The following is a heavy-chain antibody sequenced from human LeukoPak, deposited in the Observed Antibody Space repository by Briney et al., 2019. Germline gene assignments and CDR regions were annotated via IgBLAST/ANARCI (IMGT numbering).Heavy chain of an antibody. V-gene: IGHV4-39*07. J-gene: IGHJ3*02. CDR2: IYYRGST. CDR1: GGSISSSSYY. CDR3: ASLSICTSTSCYTGAFDI. D-gene: IGHD2-2*02. Sequence: SETLSLTCTVSGGSISSSSYYWGWIRQAPGKGLEGIGSIYYRGSTYYNPSVKSRVTISVDTSKNQFSLKLSSVTAADTAVYYCASLSICTSTSCYTGAFDIWGQGTMVTVSS.